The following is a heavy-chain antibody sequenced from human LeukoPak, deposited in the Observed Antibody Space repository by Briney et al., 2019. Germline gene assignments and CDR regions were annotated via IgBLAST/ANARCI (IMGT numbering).Heavy chain of an antibody. V-gene: IGHV1-18*01. CDR2: ISAYNGNT. CDR3: ARVQDHLLYGPFDI. J-gene: IGHJ3*02. CDR1: GYTFTSYG. D-gene: IGHD1-26*01. Sequence: ASVKVSCKASGYTFTSYGISWVRQAPGQGLEWMGWISAYNGNTNYAQKLQGRVTMTTDTSTSTAYMELRSLRSEDTALYYCARVQDHLLYGPFDIWGQGTMVTVSS.